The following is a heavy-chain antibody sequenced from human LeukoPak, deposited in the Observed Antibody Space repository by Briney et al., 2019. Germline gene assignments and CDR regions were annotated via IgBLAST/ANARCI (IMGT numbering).Heavy chain of an antibody. D-gene: IGHD6-19*01. J-gene: IGHJ4*02. V-gene: IGHV4-34*01. Sequence: SETLSLTCAVYGGSFSGYYWSWIRQPPGKGLEWIGEINHSGSTNYNPSLKSRVTISVDTSKNQFSLQLSSVTATDTAVYYCARGRAVAEYWGQGILVTVSS. CDR2: INHSGST. CDR3: ARGRAVAEY. CDR1: GGSFSGYY.